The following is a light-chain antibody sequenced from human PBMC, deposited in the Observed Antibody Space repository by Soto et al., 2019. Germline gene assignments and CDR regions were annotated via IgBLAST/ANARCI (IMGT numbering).Light chain of an antibody. J-gene: IGKJ2*01. V-gene: IGKV2-30*01. CDR3: MQGTHWPFT. CDR1: QGLIYSDGNIY. Sequence: EVVMTQSPLSLPVTLGQPASISCKSTQGLIYSDGNIYLNWFHQRPGQSPRRLIHKISDRDSGVPDRFSGSGSGTDFPLEISRVEAEDVGIYYCMQGTHWPFTFGQGTKLEIK. CDR2: KIS.